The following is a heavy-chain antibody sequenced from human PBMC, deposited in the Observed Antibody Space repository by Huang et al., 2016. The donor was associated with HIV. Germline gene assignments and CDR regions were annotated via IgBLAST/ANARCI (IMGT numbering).Heavy chain of an antibody. D-gene: IGHD3-3*01. V-gene: IGHV3-48*02. J-gene: IGHJ4*02. CDR3: ARGIRYFGVVAYFDY. CDR2: ISSSNSTR. Sequence: AAVGVTLRCDSVNVGLQAAGKGLEWVSDISSSNSTRYDADSVKGRFTISRDNAKNSLFLQMNSLRDEDTAVYYCARGIRYFGVVAYFDYWGQGALVTVSS. CDR1: GVTLRCDS.